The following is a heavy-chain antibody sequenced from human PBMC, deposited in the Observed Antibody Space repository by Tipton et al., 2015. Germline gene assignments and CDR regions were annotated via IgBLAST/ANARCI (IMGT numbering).Heavy chain of an antibody. V-gene: IGHV3-23*01. J-gene: IGHJ4*02. D-gene: IGHD3-22*01. Sequence: SLRLSCAASEFTFSSYAMTWVRQAPGKGLEWVSTISSGGSSTYYAESVRGRFTISRDNSKNTLFLQMNSLRAEDTAIYYCAKNFWFYYDGSDLKPSDYWGQGTLVTVSS. CDR3: AKNFWFYYDGSDLKPSDY. CDR1: EFTFSSYA. CDR2: ISSGGSST.